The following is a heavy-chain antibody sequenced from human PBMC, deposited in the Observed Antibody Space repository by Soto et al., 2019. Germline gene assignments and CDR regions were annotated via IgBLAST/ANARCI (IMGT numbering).Heavy chain of an antibody. J-gene: IGHJ4*02. CDR1: GFTFNNAW. Sequence: GGSLRVSCAASGFTFNNAWMNWGRQAPWKRLEWVARIKSEANGGTTNYAAPVKGRFTISRDDSKNTLHLQMNSLKTEDTAMYFCTRDDTFDYWGQGTVVTVSS. D-gene: IGHD3-22*01. CDR3: TRDDTFDY. CDR2: IKSEANGGTT. V-gene: IGHV3-15*07.